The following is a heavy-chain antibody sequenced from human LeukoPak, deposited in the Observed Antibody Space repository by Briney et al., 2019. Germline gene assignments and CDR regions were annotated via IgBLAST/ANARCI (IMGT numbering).Heavy chain of an antibody. CDR1: GGSISTKNYY. CDR2: IYYSGST. Sequence: SETLSLTCTVSGGSISTKNYYWGWIRQPPGKGLEWIGSIYYSGSTYYNPSLKSRVTISIDTSKNQVSLKLSSVTDADTAVYYCARIGDMGYSSSSEYDYWGQGTLVTVSS. CDR3: ARIGDMGYSSSSEYDY. J-gene: IGHJ4*02. D-gene: IGHD6-6*01. V-gene: IGHV4-39*07.